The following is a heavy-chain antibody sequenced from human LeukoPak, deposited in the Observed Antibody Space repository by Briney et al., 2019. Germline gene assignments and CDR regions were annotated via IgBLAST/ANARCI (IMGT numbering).Heavy chain of an antibody. J-gene: IGHJ4*02. V-gene: IGHV3-23*01. CDR2: ISDSGGST. CDR3: AKDPSSTWFGDYFDY. CDR1: GFTFSSYA. D-gene: IGHD6-13*01. Sequence: GGSLRLSCAASGFTFSSYAMSWVRQAPGKGLEWVSAISDSGGSTYYADSVKGRFTISRDNSKNTLYLQMNSLRAEDTAVYYCAKDPSSTWFGDYFDYWGQGTLVIVSS.